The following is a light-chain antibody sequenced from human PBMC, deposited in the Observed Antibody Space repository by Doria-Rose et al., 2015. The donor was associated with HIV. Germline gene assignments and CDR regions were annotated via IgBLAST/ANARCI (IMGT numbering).Light chain of an antibody. CDR1: QGLLYNSKTY. J-gene: IGKJ3*01. V-gene: IGKV4-1*01. CDR2: WAS. Sequence: TQSPESLGMSLGERATLNCKSNQGLLYNSKTYLAWYQQKPGQPPKLLIYWASTRQSGVPARFSGSGSGTDFTLTISSLEAEDVAVYYCQQYYDTPSFGPGTTVDIK. CDR3: QQYYDTPS.